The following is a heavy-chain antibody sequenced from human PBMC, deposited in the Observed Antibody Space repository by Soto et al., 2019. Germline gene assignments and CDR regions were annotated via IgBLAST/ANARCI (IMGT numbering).Heavy chain of an antibody. Sequence: SVKVSCKASGGTFSSYTISWGRQAPGQGLEWMGRIIPILGIANYAQKFQGRVTITADKSTSTAYMELSSLRSEDTAVYYCARSIVVVSWFDPWGQGTLVTVSS. J-gene: IGHJ5*02. D-gene: IGHD2-2*01. CDR3: ARSIVVVSWFDP. V-gene: IGHV1-69*02. CDR1: GGTFSSYT. CDR2: IIPILGIA.